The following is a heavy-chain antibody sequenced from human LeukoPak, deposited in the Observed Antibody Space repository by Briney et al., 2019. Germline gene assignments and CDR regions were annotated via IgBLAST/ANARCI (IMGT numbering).Heavy chain of an antibody. Sequence: SETLSLTCTVSGGSISSYYWSWIRQPPGKGLEWIGYIYYSGSTNYNPSLKSRVTISVDTSKNQFSLKLSSATAADTAVYYCARMGCSTSCYDYYYGMDVWGQGTTVTVSS. CDR3: ARMGCSTSCYDYYYGMDV. V-gene: IGHV4-59*08. J-gene: IGHJ6*02. CDR1: GGSISSYY. D-gene: IGHD2-2*01. CDR2: IYYSGST.